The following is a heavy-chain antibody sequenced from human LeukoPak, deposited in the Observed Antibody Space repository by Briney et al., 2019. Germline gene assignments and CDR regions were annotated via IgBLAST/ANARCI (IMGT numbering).Heavy chain of an antibody. CDR3: AKLCYYDSSGFDGFNY. CDR1: GFTFSSYG. Sequence: GGSLRLSCAASGFTFSSYGMHWVRQAPGKGLEWVAFIRYDGSNEYYADSVKGRFTISRDNSKNTLYLQMNSLRAEDTAVYYCAKLCYYDSSGFDGFNYWGQGTLVTVSS. D-gene: IGHD3-22*01. CDR2: IRYDGSNE. J-gene: IGHJ4*02. V-gene: IGHV3-30*02.